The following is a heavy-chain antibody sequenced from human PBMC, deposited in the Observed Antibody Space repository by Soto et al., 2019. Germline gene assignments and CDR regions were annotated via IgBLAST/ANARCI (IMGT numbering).Heavy chain of an antibody. Sequence: QVQLQQWGAGLLKPSETLSLNCAVYGGSFSDYYWSWIRQPPGKGLEWIGHINHSGSSNYNPSLKSRVTISVDTYKNQFSHKLSSVTAADTAVYYCARPSRFDYWGQGTLVTVSS. J-gene: IGHJ4*02. CDR1: GGSFSDYY. CDR2: INHSGSS. V-gene: IGHV4-34*01. D-gene: IGHD6-6*01. CDR3: ARPSRFDY.